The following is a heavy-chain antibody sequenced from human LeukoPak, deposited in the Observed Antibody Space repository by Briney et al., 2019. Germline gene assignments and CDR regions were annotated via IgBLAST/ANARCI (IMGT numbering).Heavy chain of an antibody. CDR2: IRSKAYGGTT. J-gene: IGHJ4*02. V-gene: IGHV3-49*04. CDR3: TRDAIVGATLDYFDY. D-gene: IGHD1-26*01. CDR1: GFTFGDYA. Sequence: PGGSLRLSCTASGFTFGDYAMSWVRQAPGKGLEWVGFIRSKAYGGTTEYAASVKGRFTISRDDSKSIAYLQMNSLKTEDTAVYYCTRDAIVGATLDYFDYWGQGTLVTVSS.